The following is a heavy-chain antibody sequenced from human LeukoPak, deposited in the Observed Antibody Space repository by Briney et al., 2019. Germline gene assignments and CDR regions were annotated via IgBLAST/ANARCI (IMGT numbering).Heavy chain of an antibody. D-gene: IGHD4-17*01. V-gene: IGHV4-59*01. Sequence: PSETLSLTCTVSGASIGSYFWSWIRQPPGKGLEWMGYIYYGGGTNYNPSFESRITISVDTSKNRISLNLTSVTASDTAIYYCARERGDYDSDNWFDSWGQGTLVTVSS. CDR1: GASIGSYF. CDR3: ARERGDYDSDNWFDS. CDR2: IYYGGGT. J-gene: IGHJ5*01.